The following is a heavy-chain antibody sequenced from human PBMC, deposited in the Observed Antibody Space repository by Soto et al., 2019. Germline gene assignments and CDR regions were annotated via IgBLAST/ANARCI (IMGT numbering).Heavy chain of an antibody. J-gene: IGHJ4*02. V-gene: IGHV4-39*01. CDR2: IYYSGST. CDR1: GGSISSSSYY. CDR3: ARLTGYYDSRGYGYFDY. Sequence: SETLSLTCTVSGGSISSSSYYWGWIRQPPGKGLEWIGSIYYSGSTYYNPSLKSRVTISVDTSKNQFSLKLSSVTAADTAVYYCARLTGYYDSRGYGYFDYWGQGTLVTVSS. D-gene: IGHD3-22*01.